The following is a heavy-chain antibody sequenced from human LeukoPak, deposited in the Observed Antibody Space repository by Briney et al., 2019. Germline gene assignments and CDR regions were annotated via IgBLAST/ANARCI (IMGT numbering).Heavy chain of an antibody. CDR3: ARSLSDYDFWSGYYTRAYYFDY. CDR2: IKQDGSEK. Sequence: GGSLRLSCAASGFTFSSYWMSWVRQAPGKGLEWVANIKQDGSEKYYVDSVKGRFTISRDNAKNSLYLQMNSLRAEDTAVYYCARSLSDYDFWSGYYTRAYYFDYWGQGTLVTVSS. J-gene: IGHJ4*02. CDR1: GFTFSSYW. V-gene: IGHV3-7*01. D-gene: IGHD3-3*01.